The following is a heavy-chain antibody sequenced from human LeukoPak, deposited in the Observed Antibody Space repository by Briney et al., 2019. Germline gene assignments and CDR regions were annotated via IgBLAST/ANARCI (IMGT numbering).Heavy chain of an antibody. J-gene: IGHJ4*02. Sequence: GGSLRLSCAASGLTFTAYSMTWVRQAPGRGLEWVARIKVDGTDIHYVDSVKGRFTISRDNAKNSLYLQMNSLRAEDTAVYYCAREWWYLDYWGQGTLVTVSS. V-gene: IGHV3-7*05. CDR3: AREWWYLDY. CDR2: IKVDGTDI. CDR1: GLTFTAYS. D-gene: IGHD2-15*01.